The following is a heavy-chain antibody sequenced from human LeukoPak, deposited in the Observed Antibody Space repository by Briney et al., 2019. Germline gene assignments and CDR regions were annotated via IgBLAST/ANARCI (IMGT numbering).Heavy chain of an antibody. CDR1: GLTFSSYA. Sequence: GGSLRLSCAASGLTFSSYAMHWVRQAPGKGLEWVAVISYDGSNKYYADSVKGRFTISRDNSKNTLYLQMNSLRAEDTAVYYCARGGAAGFDYWGQGTLVTVSS. CDR2: ISYDGSNK. V-gene: IGHV3-30-3*01. D-gene: IGHD6-13*01. CDR3: ARGGAAGFDY. J-gene: IGHJ4*02.